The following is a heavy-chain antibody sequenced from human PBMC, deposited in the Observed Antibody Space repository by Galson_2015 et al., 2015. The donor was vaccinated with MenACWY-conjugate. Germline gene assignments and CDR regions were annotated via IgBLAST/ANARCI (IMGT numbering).Heavy chain of an antibody. D-gene: IGHD1-1*01. V-gene: IGHV3-11*05. CDR1: GFTFSDYY. CDR2: IRSSSTYT. CDR3: ARVQGGTRGVNY. Sequence: SLRLPCAASGFTFSDYYMSWIHQAPGKGLEWDSYIRSSSTYTDHADSVKGRFTISRDNAKNSLYLQMNSLRAEDTAVYYCARVQGGTRGVNYWGQGTLVTVSS. J-gene: IGHJ4*02.